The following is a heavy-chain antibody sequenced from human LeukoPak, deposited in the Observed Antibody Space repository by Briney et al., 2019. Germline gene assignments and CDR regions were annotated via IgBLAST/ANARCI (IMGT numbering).Heavy chain of an antibody. D-gene: IGHD6-25*01. CDR1: GGSISSSDFN. J-gene: IGHJ4*02. CDR3: ARLDKGIKAAHFDY. CDR2: ISYSGST. Sequence: SETLSLTCTVSGGSISSSDFNWGWIRQPPGKGLEWIGVISYSGSTYYNPSLKSRVTISVDTSKSHFSLKLSSVTAADTAICYCARLDKGIKAAHFDYWGQGTLVTVSS. V-gene: IGHV4-39*01.